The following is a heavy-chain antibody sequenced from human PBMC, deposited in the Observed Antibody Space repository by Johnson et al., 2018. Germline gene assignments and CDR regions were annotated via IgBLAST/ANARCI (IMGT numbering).Heavy chain of an antibody. J-gene: IGHJ6*02. Sequence: VQLVQSGGGVVQPGRSLRLSCAASGFTFSSYSMNWVRQAPGKGLEWVSSISSSSSYIYYADSVKGRFTISRDNAKNSLYLQMNSLRAEDTAVYYCARDSGVFWSGYYQSYGRDVWGQGTTVTVSS. CDR1: GFTFSSYS. D-gene: IGHD3-3*01. V-gene: IGHV3-21*04. CDR2: ISSSSSYI. CDR3: ARDSGVFWSGYYQSYGRDV.